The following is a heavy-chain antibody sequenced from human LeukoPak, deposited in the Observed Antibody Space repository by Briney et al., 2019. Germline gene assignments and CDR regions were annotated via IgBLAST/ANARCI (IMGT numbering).Heavy chain of an antibody. V-gene: IGHV4-38-2*02. J-gene: IGHJ5*02. CDR2: LYHSGST. D-gene: IGHD3-10*01. CDR1: GYSISSGYY. CDR3: ARRYYYGSGSSNWFDP. Sequence: NPSETLSLTCTVSGYSISSGYYWGWIRQPPGKGLEWIGSLYHSGSTYHNPSLKSRVTISVDTSKNQFSLRLSSVTAADTAVYYCARRYYYGSGSSNWFDPWGQGTLVTVSS.